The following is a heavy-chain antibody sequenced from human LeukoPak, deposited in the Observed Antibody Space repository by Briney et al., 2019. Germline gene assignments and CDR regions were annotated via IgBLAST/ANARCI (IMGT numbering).Heavy chain of an antibody. D-gene: IGHD1-26*01. J-gene: IGHJ3*02. V-gene: IGHV1-69*13. CDR3: ARDTGPIVGATTGAFDI. CDR2: IIPIFGTA. CDR1: GGTFSSYA. Sequence: SVKVPCKASGGTFSSYAISWVRQAPGQGLEWMGGIIPIFGTANYAQKFQGRVTITADESTSTAYMELSSLRSEDTAVYYCARDTGPIVGATTGAFDIWGQGTMVTVSS.